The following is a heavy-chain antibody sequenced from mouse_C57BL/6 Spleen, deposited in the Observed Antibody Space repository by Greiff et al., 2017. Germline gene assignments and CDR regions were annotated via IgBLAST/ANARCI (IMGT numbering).Heavy chain of an antibody. V-gene: IGHV1-82*01. CDR1: GYAFSSSW. CDR3: ARERDGNPAWFAY. D-gene: IGHD2-1*01. J-gene: IGHJ3*01. CDR2: IYPGDGDT. Sequence: QVHVKQSGPELVKPGASVKISCKASGYAFSSSWMNWVKQRPGKGLEWIGRIYPGDGDTNYNGKFKGKATLTADKSSSTAYMQLSSLTSEDSAVYFCARERDGNPAWFAYWGQGTLVTVSA.